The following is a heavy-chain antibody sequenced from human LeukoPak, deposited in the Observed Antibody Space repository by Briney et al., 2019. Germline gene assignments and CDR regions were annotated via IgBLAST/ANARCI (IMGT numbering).Heavy chain of an antibody. J-gene: IGHJ5*02. Sequence: PSETLSLTCIVSGASISNNNYYWGWIRQPPGKGLEWIGNIYYSGSTYYNSSLKSRVTISVGTSKNQFSLRLTSVTAADTAVYYCASLLNGGVAHWFDPWGPGTLVTVSS. V-gene: IGHV4-39*01. D-gene: IGHD2-8*02. CDR1: GASISNNNYY. CDR2: IYYSGST. CDR3: ASLLNGGVAHWFDP.